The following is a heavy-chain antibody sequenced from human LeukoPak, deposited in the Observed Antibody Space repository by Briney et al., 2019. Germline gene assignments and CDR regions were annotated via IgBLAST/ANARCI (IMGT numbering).Heavy chain of an antibody. J-gene: IGHJ6*02. CDR1: GFTFGDHA. V-gene: IGHV3-49*04. CDR2: IRSKAYRGTT. CDR3: ARGPIQLWIHNAMDV. D-gene: IGHD5-18*01. Sequence: GGSLRLSCTGSGFTFGDHAMSWVRQAPGKGLEWVGFIRSKAYRGTTEYAASVKGRFTISRDDSASIAYLQMNSLRIEDTAAYYCARGPIQLWIHNAMDVWGQGNTVTVSS.